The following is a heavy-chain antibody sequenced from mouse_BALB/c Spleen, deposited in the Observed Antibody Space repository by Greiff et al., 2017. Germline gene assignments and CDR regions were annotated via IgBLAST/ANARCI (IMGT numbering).Heavy chain of an antibody. V-gene: IGHV5-17*02. J-gene: IGHJ2*01. CDR2: ISSGSSTI. Sequence: EVQLVESGGGLVQPGGSRKLSCAASGFTFSSFGMHWVRQAPEKGLEWVAYISSGSSTIYYADTVKGRFTISRDNPKNTLFLQMTSLRSEDTAMYYCARGLFTTVVATDDWGQGTTLTVSS. CDR3: ARGLFTTVVATDD. D-gene: IGHD1-1*01. CDR1: GFTFSSFG.